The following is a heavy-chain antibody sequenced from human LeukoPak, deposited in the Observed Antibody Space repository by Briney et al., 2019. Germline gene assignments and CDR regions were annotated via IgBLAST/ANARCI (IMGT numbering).Heavy chain of an antibody. CDR1: GFTFSDYY. CDR2: ISSSGSTI. D-gene: IGHD2-21*02. Sequence: PGGSLRLSCAASGFTFSDYYMSWVRQAPGKGLEWVSYISSSGSTIYYADSVKGRFTISRDNAKNSLYLQMNSLRAEDTAVYYCARGAYCGGDCYSQAYYYYYGMDVWGQGTTVTVSS. V-gene: IGHV3-11*01. J-gene: IGHJ6*02. CDR3: ARGAYCGGDCYSQAYYYYYGMDV.